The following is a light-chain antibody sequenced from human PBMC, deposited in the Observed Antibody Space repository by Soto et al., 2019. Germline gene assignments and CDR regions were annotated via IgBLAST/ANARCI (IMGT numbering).Light chain of an antibody. CDR3: QQLNTSTST. J-gene: IGKJ4*01. CDR1: QDISSY. V-gene: IGKV1-9*01. CDR2: PAS. Sequence: DIEMTKSPSSLSASVGDRVTITCRASQDISSYLGWYQQKTGKAPKLLIYPASTLQRGVPSRLSGSGYGTDLTLTISSMQTEDFATYYCQQLNTSTSTFGGGTKVDI.